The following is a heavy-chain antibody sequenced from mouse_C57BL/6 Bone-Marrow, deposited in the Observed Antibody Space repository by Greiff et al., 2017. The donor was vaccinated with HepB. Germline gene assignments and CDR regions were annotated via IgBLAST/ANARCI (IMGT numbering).Heavy chain of an antibody. J-gene: IGHJ4*01. CDR1: GYTFTSYW. Sequence: QVQLQQPGAELVRPGSSVKLSCKASGYTFTSYWMDWVKQRPGQGLEWIGNIYPSDSETHYNQKFKDKATLTVDKSSSTAYMQLSSLTSEDYAVYYCARRGRSYYYARDDCGQGTSVTVSS. CDR3: ARRGRSYYYARDD. CDR2: IYPSDSET. D-gene: IGHD1-1*01. V-gene: IGHV1-61*01.